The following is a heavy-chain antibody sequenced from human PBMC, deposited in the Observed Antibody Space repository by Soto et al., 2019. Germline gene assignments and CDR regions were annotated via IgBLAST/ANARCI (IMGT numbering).Heavy chain of an antibody. J-gene: IGHJ4*02. CDR3: ARQRLRGGAAAGDPIDY. CDR2: ISNSGNT. V-gene: IGHV4-61*03. Sequence: PSETLSLTCAVSRGSGRSDNYYWSWIRQTPGKGLEWIGFISNSGNTKYNPSLKSRVTISLDTSKNHFSLKLTSVTAADTAMYYCARQRLRGGAAAGDPIDYWGQGTLVTVSS. D-gene: IGHD6-13*01. CDR1: RGSGRSDNYY.